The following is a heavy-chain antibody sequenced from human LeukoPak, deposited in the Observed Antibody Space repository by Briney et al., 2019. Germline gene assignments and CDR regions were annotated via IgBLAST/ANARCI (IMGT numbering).Heavy chain of an antibody. D-gene: IGHD6-13*01. Sequence: GESLKIACQGFGYSFTRYWIGWVRQMPGKGMGWMGGIYPGDSRIRYNPSFQGQFTISVDKSISTAYLQWVSLRASDSAMYYCACRDLTSTWSFPWGQGTLVTVSS. CDR2: IYPGDSRI. CDR1: GYSFTRYW. CDR3: ACRDLTSTWSFP. J-gene: IGHJ5*02. V-gene: IGHV5-51*01.